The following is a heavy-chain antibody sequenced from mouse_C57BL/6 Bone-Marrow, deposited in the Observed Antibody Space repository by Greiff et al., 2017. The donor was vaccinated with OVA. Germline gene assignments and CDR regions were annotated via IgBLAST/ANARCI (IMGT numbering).Heavy chain of an antibody. V-gene: IGHV5-6*01. CDR1: GFTFSSYG. D-gene: IGHD1-1*01. Sequence: EVKLMESGGDLVKPGGSLKLSCAASGFTFSSYGMSWVRQTPDKRLEWVATISSGGSYTYYPDRVKGRFTISRDNAKNTLYLQMSSLKSEDTAMYYCARQSVYYGSRDWYFDVWGTGTTVTVSS. J-gene: IGHJ1*03. CDR3: ARQSVYYGSRDWYFDV. CDR2: ISSGGSYT.